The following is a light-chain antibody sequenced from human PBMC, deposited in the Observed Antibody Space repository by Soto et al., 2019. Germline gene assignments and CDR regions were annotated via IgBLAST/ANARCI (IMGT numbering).Light chain of an antibody. Sequence: DIQMTQSPSTLSASIGDRVTITCRASQTINNWLAWYQQKPGKAPNLLIYHASNLETGVPSRFSGSEFGTEFTLTISSLQPDDFATYYCQHYNSYPWTFGQGTKV. J-gene: IGKJ1*01. CDR1: QTINNW. CDR3: QHYNSYPWT. CDR2: HAS. V-gene: IGKV1-5*01.